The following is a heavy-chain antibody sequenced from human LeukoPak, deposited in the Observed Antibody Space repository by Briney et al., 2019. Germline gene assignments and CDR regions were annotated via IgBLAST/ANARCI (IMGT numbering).Heavy chain of an antibody. CDR1: GFTFSSYG. D-gene: IGHD2-15*01. CDR3: AKGCGASCFLFDY. V-gene: IGHV3-23*01. J-gene: IGHJ4*02. CDR2: ISGSGGTA. Sequence: GGSLRLSCAASGFTFSSYGMHWVRQAPGKGLEWVSAISGSGGTAHYADSVRGRFTITRDTSKNTLYLQMNSLRADDTAVYFCAKGCGASCFLFDYWGQGALVTVSS.